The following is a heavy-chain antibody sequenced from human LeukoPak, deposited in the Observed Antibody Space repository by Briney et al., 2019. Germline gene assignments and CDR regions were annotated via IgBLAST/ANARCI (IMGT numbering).Heavy chain of an antibody. J-gene: IGHJ6*03. V-gene: IGHV6-1*01. Sequence: SQTLSLTCAISGDNVSINSAAWNWIRQSPSRGLEWLGRTYYRSKWYNDYAVSVKSRITINPDTSKNQFSLQLNSVTPEDTAVYYCARDHGYDSSGSLPHYYYYMDVWGKGTTVTVSS. CDR1: GDNVSINSAA. CDR2: TYYRSKWYN. CDR3: ARDHGYDSSGSLPHYYYYMDV. D-gene: IGHD3-22*01.